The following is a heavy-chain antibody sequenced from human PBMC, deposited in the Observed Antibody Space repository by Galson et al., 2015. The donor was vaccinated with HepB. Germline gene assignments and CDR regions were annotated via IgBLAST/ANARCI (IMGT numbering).Heavy chain of an antibody. Sequence: SETLSLTCTVSGGSISSYYWSWIRQPPGKGLEWIGYIYYSGSINYNPSLKSRVTISVDTSKNQFSLKLSSVTAADTAVCYCARDRDLGYWGQGTLVTVSS. CDR1: GGSISSYY. CDR2: IYYSGSI. V-gene: IGHV4-59*01. J-gene: IGHJ4*02. CDR3: ARDRDLGY. D-gene: IGHD2-21*01.